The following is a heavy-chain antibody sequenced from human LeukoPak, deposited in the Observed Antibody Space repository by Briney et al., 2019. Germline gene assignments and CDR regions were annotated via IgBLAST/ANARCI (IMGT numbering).Heavy chain of an antibody. CDR1: GFTFSSYA. V-gene: IGHV3-23*01. D-gene: IGHD3-10*01. J-gene: IGHJ3*02. CDR3: ATTPYGSGSGVNDAFDI. Sequence: GGSLRLSWAASGFTFSSYAMSWVRQAPGKGLEWVSAISGSGGSTYYADSVKGRFTISRDNSKNTLYLQMNSLRAEDTAVYYCATTPYGSGSGVNDAFDIWGQGTMVTVSS. CDR2: ISGSGGST.